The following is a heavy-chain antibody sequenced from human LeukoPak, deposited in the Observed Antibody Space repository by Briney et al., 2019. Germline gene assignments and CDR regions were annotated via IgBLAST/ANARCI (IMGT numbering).Heavy chain of an antibody. V-gene: IGHV3-72*01. CDR1: GFPFSTYY. CDR3: AREYFYGMDV. J-gene: IGHJ6*02. Sequence: TGGSLRLSCAASGFPFSTYYMDWFRQAPEKGLEWVGLSRAKGDSYSTEYAASVRDRFSISRDESQNSMFLHMNSLKTEDTAVYFCAREYFYGMDVWGQGTTVTVSS. CDR2: SRAKGDSYST.